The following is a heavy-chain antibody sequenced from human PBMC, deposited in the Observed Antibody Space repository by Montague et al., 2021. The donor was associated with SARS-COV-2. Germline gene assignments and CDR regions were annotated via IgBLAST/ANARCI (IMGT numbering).Heavy chain of an antibody. V-gene: IGHV4-39*01. D-gene: IGHD3-10*01. CDR2: IYYSGST. CDR3: ATRGRGLIPGDY. CDR1: GGSIGTTTYY. Sequence: SETLSLTCTVSGGSIGTTTYYWGWIRQPPGKGLEWIGSIYYSGSTYYNSSLKSRVTISLDTSKKQFFLELRFVTAADTAIYYCATRGRGLIPGDYWGQGTLVTVSS. J-gene: IGHJ4*02.